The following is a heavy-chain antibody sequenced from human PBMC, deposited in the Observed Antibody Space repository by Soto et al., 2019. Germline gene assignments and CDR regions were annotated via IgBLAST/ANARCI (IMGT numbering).Heavy chain of an antibody. CDR2: ISAYNGNT. V-gene: IGHV1-18*01. D-gene: IGHD3-9*01. J-gene: IGHJ6*02. CDR1: GYTFTSYG. Sequence: ASVKVSCKASGYTFTSYGISWVRQAPGQGLEWMGWISAYNGNTNYAQKLQGRVTMTTDTSTSTAYMELRSLRSDDTAAYYCARDRTNLRYFDWLTYYYYGMDVWGQGTTVTVSS. CDR3: ARDRTNLRYFDWLTYYYYGMDV.